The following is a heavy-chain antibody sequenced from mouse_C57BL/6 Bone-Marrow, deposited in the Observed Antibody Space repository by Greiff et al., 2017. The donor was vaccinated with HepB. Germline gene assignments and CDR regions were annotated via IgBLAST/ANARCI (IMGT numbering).Heavy chain of an antibody. CDR1: GFTFSSYA. CDR3: ARDPYYSFYFDY. CDR2: ISDGGSYT. D-gene: IGHD2-12*01. J-gene: IGHJ2*01. V-gene: IGHV5-4*01. Sequence: EVQLQESGGGLVKPGGSLKLSCAASGFTFSSYAMSWVRQTPEKRLEWVATISDGGSYTYYPDNVKGRFTISRDNAKNNLYLQMSHLKSEDTAMYYCARDPYYSFYFDYWGQGTTLTVSS.